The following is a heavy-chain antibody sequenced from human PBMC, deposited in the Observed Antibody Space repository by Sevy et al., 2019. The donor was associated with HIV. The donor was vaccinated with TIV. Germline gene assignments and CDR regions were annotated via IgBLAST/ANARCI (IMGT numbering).Heavy chain of an antibody. CDR2: ISGSGGST. J-gene: IGHJ4*02. CDR1: GFTFSSYA. CDR3: AKDVPSYYYDSSGIDY. Sequence: GGSLRLSCAASGFTFSSYAMSWVRQAPGKGLEWVSAISGSGGSTYYAHSVKGRFTISRDNSKNTLYLQMNSLRAEDTAVYYCAKDVPSYYYDSSGIDYWGQGTLVTVSS. V-gene: IGHV3-23*01. D-gene: IGHD3-22*01.